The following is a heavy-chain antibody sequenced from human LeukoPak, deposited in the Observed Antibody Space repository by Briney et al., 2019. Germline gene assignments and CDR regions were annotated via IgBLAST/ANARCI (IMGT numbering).Heavy chain of an antibody. CDR3: ARSCRDGYREFDY. J-gene: IGHJ4*02. V-gene: IGHV5-51*01. CDR1: GYSFTSYW. Sequence: NHGESLKISCKGSGYSFTSYWIGWVRQMPAKGLEWMGIIYPGDSDTRYSPSFQGQVTISADKSISTAYLQWSSLKASDTAMYYCARSCRDGYREFDYWGQGTLVTVSS. D-gene: IGHD5-24*01. CDR2: IYPGDSDT.